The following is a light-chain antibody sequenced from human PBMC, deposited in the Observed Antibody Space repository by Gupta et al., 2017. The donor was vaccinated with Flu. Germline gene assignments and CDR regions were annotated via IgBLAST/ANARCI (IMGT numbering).Light chain of an antibody. CDR1: QSVSRSH. CDR2: DSS. CDR3: QQYGISPFT. V-gene: IGKV3-20*01. Sequence: EIVLTQSPGTLSLSPGERATLSCRASQSVSRSHLAWYQQKPRQPPRLLIYDSSSRATGIPERFSGSGSGTDFTLTISSLEPEEFAVYYCQQYGISPFTFGQGTKVEMK. J-gene: IGKJ2*01.